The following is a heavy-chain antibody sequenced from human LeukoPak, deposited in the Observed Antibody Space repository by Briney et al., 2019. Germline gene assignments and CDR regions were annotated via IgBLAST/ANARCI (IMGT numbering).Heavy chain of an antibody. V-gene: IGHV4-59*08. CDR1: GGSMNNYY. Sequence: TPTETLSLTCTVSGGSMNNYYRSWIRQPPGKGLEWIGYIYYSGSTNYNPSLKSRVTISVDTSKNQFSLKLSSVTAADTAVYYCARHSSSSRGWFDPWGQGTLVTVSS. CDR2: IYYSGST. CDR3: ARHSSSSRGWFDP. D-gene: IGHD6-6*01. J-gene: IGHJ5*02.